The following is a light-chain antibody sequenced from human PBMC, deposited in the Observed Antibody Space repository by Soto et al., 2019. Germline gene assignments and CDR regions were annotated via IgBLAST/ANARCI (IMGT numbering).Light chain of an antibody. J-gene: IGLJ1*01. CDR1: SSNIGTNY. Sequence: QPVLTQPPSASGTPGQRVTISCSGGSSNIGTNYVYWYQQLPGTAPKLLIYRNNLRPSGVPDRFSASKSGTSASLAISGLRSEDEGDYFCAGWDDSLHGLLFGAGTKVTVL. CDR3: AGWDDSLHGLL. V-gene: IGLV1-47*01. CDR2: RNN.